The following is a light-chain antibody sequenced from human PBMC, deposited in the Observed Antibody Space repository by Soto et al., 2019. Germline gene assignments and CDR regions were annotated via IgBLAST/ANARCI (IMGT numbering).Light chain of an antibody. Sequence: EIVLTQSPATLSLSPGERATLSCRASQSVSSYLAWYQQKPGQAPRLLIYDASNRATGIPARFSGSGSGTDFTLTISSLDPEDFAVYSCQQRSNWPPYTFGQGTKLEIK. CDR1: QSVSSY. J-gene: IGKJ2*01. CDR2: DAS. V-gene: IGKV3-11*01. CDR3: QQRSNWPPYT.